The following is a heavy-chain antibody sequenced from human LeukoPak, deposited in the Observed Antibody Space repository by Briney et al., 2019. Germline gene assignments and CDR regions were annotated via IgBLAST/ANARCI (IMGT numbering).Heavy chain of an antibody. CDR3: AKDLLPGISDY. J-gene: IGHJ4*02. D-gene: IGHD3-22*01. CDR1: GFTFSSYD. Sequence: GGSLRLSCAASGFTFSSYDMSWARQAPGKGLEWVSAISGSGGSTYYADSVKGRFTISRDNFKNTLYLQMNSLRAEDTAVYYCAKDLLPGISDYWGQGTLVTVSS. V-gene: IGHV3-23*01. CDR2: ISGSGGST.